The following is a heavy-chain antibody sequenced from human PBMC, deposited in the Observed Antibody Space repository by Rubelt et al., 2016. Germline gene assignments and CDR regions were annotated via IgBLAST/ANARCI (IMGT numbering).Heavy chain of an antibody. CDR1: GGSFSGYY. J-gene: IGHJ5*02. Sequence: QVQLQQWGAGLLKPSETLSLTCAVYGGSFSGYYWSWIRQPPGKGLEWIGEINHSGSTNYNPSPKGRVTISVDTSKNQFSLKLSSVTAADTAVYYCARGPRKFGWFDPWGQGTLVTVSS. V-gene: IGHV4-34*01. CDR3: ARGPRKFGWFDP. CDR2: INHSGST. D-gene: IGHD3-16*01.